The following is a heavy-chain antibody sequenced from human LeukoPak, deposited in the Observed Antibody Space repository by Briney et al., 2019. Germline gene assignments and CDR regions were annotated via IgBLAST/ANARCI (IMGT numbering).Heavy chain of an antibody. Sequence: GGSLRLSCAASGFTFSSYGMSWVRQAPGKGLEWVSAISGSGGSTYYADSVKGRFTISRDNSKNTLYLQMNSLRAEDTAVYYCAKDWVGATNGYWGQGTLVTVSS. V-gene: IGHV3-23*01. CDR1: GFTFSSYG. D-gene: IGHD1-26*01. CDR2: ISGSGGST. CDR3: AKDWVGATNGY. J-gene: IGHJ4*02.